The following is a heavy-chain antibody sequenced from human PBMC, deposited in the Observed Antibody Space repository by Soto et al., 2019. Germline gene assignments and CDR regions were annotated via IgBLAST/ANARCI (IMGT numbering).Heavy chain of an antibody. Sequence: QITLKESGPTLVKPTQTLTLTCTFSGFSLSTSGVGVGWIRQPPGKAPEWLALIFWDDDKRYSPSLKTRLTXTXXTPKHQVVLTMTNLDPVDTAIYYCAHSDVDSSLAYWGQGTLVTVSS. CDR3: AHSDVDSSLAY. CDR2: IFWDDDK. J-gene: IGHJ4*02. CDR1: GFSLSTSGVG. D-gene: IGHD3-22*01. V-gene: IGHV2-5*02.